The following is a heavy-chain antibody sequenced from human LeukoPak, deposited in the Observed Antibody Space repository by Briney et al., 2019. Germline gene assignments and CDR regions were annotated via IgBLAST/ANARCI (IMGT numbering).Heavy chain of an antibody. D-gene: IGHD3-10*01. J-gene: IGHJ6*02. Sequence: GGSLRLSCAASGFTVSSNYMSWVRQAPGKGLEWVSVIYSGGSTYYADSVKGRFTISRDNSKNTLYLQMNSLRAEDTAVYYCARSLLWFGELFHGMDVWGQGTTVTVSS. CDR1: GFTVSSNY. CDR2: IYSGGST. V-gene: IGHV3-53*01. CDR3: ARSLLWFGELFHGMDV.